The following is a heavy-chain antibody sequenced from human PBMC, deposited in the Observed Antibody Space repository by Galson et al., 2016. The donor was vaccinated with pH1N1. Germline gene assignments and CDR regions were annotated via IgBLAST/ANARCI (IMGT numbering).Heavy chain of an antibody. V-gene: IGHV5-51*01. D-gene: IGHD4-17*01. CDR1: GYSFTSYW. J-gene: IGHJ4*02. CDR3: ARFLYGDYVGYFDY. CDR2: IYPDHSDA. Sequence: QSGAEVKKPGESLKISCKGSGYSFTSYWIGWVRQMPGKGLEWMGIIYPDHSDARYSLSFQGQVTISADKSISTAYLQWSSLKASYTAIYYCARFLYGDYVGYFDYWGQGTLVTVSS.